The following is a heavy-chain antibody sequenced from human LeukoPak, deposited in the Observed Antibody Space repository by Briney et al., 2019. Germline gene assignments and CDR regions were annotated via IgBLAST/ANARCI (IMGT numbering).Heavy chain of an antibody. CDR3: ARDPYYYDSSGYFDY. CDR1: GGTFSSYA. J-gene: IGHJ4*02. V-gene: IGHV1-69*13. Sequence: SVKVSCKASGGTFSSYAISWARQAPGQGLEWMGGIIPIFGTANYAQKFQGRVTITADESTSTAYMELSSLRSEDTAVYYCARDPYYYDSSGYFDYWGQGTLVTVSS. CDR2: IIPIFGTA. D-gene: IGHD3-22*01.